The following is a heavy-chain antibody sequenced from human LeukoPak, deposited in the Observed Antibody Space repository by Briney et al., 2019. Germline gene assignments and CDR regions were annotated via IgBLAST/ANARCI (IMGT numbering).Heavy chain of an antibody. V-gene: IGHV4-38-2*01. J-gene: IGHJ4*02. CDR2: VSDGGSA. Sequence: SETLSLTCAVSGYSISSGYYWGWIRQPPGKGLEWIGCVSDGGSADYNPSLKSRVTMSVDTSKNQLSLKLTSVTAADTAGYYCATSDSGSIFGVVISFWGQGTLVTVSS. CDR3: ATSDSGSIFGVVISF. D-gene: IGHD3-3*01. CDR1: GYSISSGYY.